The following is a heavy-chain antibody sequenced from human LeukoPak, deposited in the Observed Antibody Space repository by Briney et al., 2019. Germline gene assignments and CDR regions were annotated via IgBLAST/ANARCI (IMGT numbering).Heavy chain of an antibody. CDR2: MYYSGST. CDR3: ARLLITTVTLDGGQSDAFDI. CDR1: GGSISSSGYY. Sequence: SETLSLTCTVSGGSISSSGYYWGWIRQPPGKGLEWIGSMYYSGSTYYNPPLMSRVTISADTSKNEFSLKLSSVTAADTAVYYCARLLITTVTLDGGQSDAFDIWGQGTLVTVSS. V-gene: IGHV4-39*01. D-gene: IGHD4-17*01. J-gene: IGHJ3*02.